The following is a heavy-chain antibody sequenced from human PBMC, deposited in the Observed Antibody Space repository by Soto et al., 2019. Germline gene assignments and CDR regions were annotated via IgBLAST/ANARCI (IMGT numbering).Heavy chain of an antibody. D-gene: IGHD1-1*01. CDR2: INHSGST. V-gene: IGHV4-34*01. CDR1: VLSFSGYY. Sequence: SETRSITGAVYVLSFSGYYLSWIRQPPGKGLEWIGEINHSGSTNYNPSLKSRVTISVDTSKNQFSLRLSSVTAADTAVYYCARAGKGVNYYYGMDVWGQGTTVTVSS. J-gene: IGHJ6*02. CDR3: ARAGKGVNYYYGMDV.